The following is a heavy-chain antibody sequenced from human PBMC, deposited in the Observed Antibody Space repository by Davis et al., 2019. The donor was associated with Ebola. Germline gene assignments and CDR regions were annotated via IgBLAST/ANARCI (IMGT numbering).Heavy chain of an antibody. CDR1: GFTFSSYA. D-gene: IGHD2-2*01. CDR3: ARDPCSSTSCYSYYGMDV. V-gene: IGHV3-30-3*01. Sequence: GESLKLSCAASGFTFSSYAMHWVRQAPGKGLEWVAVISYDGSNKYYADSVKGRFTISRDNSKNTLYLQMNSLRAEDTAVYYCARDPCSSTSCYSYYGMDVWGQGTTVTVSS. J-gene: IGHJ6*02. CDR2: ISYDGSNK.